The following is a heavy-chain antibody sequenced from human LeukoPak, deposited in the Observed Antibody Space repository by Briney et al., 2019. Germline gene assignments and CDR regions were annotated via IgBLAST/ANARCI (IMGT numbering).Heavy chain of an antibody. CDR3: ASGTSMRAPHDAFDI. Sequence: TGGSLRLSCAASGFTFSSYAMSWVRQALGKGLEWVSPISGSGGSTYYADSVKGRFTISRDNSKNTLYLQMNSLRAEDTAVYYCASGTSMRAPHDAFDIWGQGTMVTVSS. V-gene: IGHV3-23*01. D-gene: IGHD2/OR15-2a*01. CDR1: GFTFSSYA. CDR2: ISGSGGST. J-gene: IGHJ3*02.